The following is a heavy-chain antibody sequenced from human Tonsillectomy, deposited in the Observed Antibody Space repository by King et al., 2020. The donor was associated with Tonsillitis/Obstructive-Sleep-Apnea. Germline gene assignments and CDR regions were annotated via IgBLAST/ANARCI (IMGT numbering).Heavy chain of an antibody. CDR2: IKHSGST. J-gene: IGHJ5*02. CDR1: GVSFSGYY. CDR3: ARFIVATPGVWFDP. V-gene: IGHV4-34*01. D-gene: IGHD5-12*01. Sequence: VQLQQWGAGLLKPSETLSLTCAVSGVSFSGYYLSWIRQPPGKGLEWIGEIKHSGSTHCNPPLKSRVTHLVDTSKNQVSLRLSSVTVADTAVYYCARFIVATPGVWFDPWGQGTLVTVSS.